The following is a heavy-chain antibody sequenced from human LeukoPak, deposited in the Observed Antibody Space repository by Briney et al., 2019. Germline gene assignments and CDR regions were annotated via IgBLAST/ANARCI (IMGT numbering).Heavy chain of an antibody. CDR1: GFTFSNHW. CDR2: INQDGSEK. CDR3: ARGRPEDY. J-gene: IGHJ4*02. Sequence: GGSLRLSCAASGFTFSNHWMSWVRQAPGKGLEWVANINQDGSEKYYVDSVKGRFTVSRDNAKNSLDLQMNTLRAEDTAVYYCARGRPEDYWGQGILVTVSS. D-gene: IGHD2-2*01. V-gene: IGHV3-7*01.